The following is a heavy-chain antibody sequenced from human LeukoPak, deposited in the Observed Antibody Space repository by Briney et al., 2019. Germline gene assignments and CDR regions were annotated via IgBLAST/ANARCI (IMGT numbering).Heavy chain of an antibody. CDR2: IYYSGST. D-gene: IGHD3-22*01. V-gene: IGHV4-59*08. CDR3: AGGINTYYYDSSGYYYNY. CDR1: GGSISSYY. J-gene: IGHJ4*02. Sequence: ASETLSLTCTVSGGSISSYYWSWIRQPPGKGLEWIGYIYYSGSTNYNPSLKSRVTISVDTSKNQFSLKLSSVTAADTAVYYCAGGINTYYYDSSGYYYNYWGQGTLVTVSS.